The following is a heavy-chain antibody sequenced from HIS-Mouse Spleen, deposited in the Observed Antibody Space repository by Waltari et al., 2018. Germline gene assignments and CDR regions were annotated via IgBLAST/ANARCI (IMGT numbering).Heavy chain of an antibody. CDR3: AREIPYSSSWYDWYFDL. V-gene: IGHV4-39*07. J-gene: IGHJ2*01. CDR1: GGSISSSSYY. CDR2: IYYSGST. Sequence: QLQLQESGPGLVKPSETLSLPCPGPGGSISSSSYYWGWIRQPPGKGLEWIGSIYYSGSTYYNPSLKSRVTISVDTSKNQFSLKLSSVTAADTAVYYCAREIPYSSSWYDWYFDLWGRGTLVTVSS. D-gene: IGHD6-13*01.